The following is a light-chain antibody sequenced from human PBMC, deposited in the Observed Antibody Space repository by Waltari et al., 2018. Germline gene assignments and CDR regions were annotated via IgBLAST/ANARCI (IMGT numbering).Light chain of an antibody. Sequence: QSALTQPASVSASPGQSITISSTGPISDVGGYGYVSWYQQHPGKAPKLIIYDVNYRPSGVSNRFSGSKSGNTASLTISGLQVEDEADYYCSSYTTTNAVFGGGTKLTVL. V-gene: IGLV2-14*03. CDR2: DVN. J-gene: IGLJ3*02. CDR1: ISDVGGYGY. CDR3: SSYTTTNAV.